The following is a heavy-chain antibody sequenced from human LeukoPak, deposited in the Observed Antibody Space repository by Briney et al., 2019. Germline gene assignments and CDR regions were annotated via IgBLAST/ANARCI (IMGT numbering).Heavy chain of an antibody. CDR2: ISPSGGNT. CDR1: GFTFSSYA. V-gene: IGHV3-23*01. Sequence: GGSLKLSCAASGFTFSSYALTWLRQAPGKGLDWVSLISPSGGNTFYADSVKGRFTISRDNSKNTLYLEMNSVRAEDTAVYFCTKDIQCTYWGQGDLVTVSS. CDR3: TKDIQCTY. D-gene: IGHD2-8*01. J-gene: IGHJ4*02.